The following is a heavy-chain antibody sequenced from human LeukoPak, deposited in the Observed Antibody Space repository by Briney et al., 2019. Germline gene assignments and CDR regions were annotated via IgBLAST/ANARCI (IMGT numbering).Heavy chain of an antibody. V-gene: IGHV1-69*04. Sequence: GASVKVSCKASGGTFSSYAISWVRQAPGQGLEWMGRIIPILGIANYAQKFQGRVTITADKSTSTAYMELSSLRSEGTAVYYCASGYYDSSGYYYGYWGQGTLVTVSS. CDR3: ASGYYDSSGYYYGY. CDR1: GGTFSSYA. CDR2: IIPILGIA. J-gene: IGHJ4*02. D-gene: IGHD3-22*01.